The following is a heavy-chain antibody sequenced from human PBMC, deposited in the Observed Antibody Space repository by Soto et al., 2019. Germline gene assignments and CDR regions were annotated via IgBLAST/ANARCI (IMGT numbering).Heavy chain of an antibody. CDR1: GGSISSGGYS. CDR2: IYHSGST. V-gene: IGHV4-30-2*01. J-gene: IGHJ4*02. Sequence: QLQLQESGSGLVKPSQTLSLTCAVSGGSISSGGYSWSWIRQPPGKGLEWIGYIYHSGSTYYNPSLKSRVTISVDRSKNHFSLKLSSVTAADTAVYYCARADFWSGYYPPYFDYWGQGTLVTVSS. CDR3: ARADFWSGYYPPYFDY. D-gene: IGHD3-3*01.